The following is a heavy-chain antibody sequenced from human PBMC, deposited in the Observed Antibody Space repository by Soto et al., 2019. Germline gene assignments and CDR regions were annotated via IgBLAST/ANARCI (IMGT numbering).Heavy chain of an antibody. Sequence: SETLSLTCTVSGGSISSSSYYWGWIRQPPGKGLEWIGSIYYSGSTYYNPSLKSRVTISVDTSKNQFSLKLSSVTAADTAVYYCVRHEERPIVHTTTGLDPWGKGTLDPVSP. D-gene: IGHD2-2*01. CDR3: VRHEERPIVHTTTGLDP. CDR1: GGSISSSSYY. CDR2: IYYSGST. J-gene: IGHJ5*02. V-gene: IGHV4-39*01.